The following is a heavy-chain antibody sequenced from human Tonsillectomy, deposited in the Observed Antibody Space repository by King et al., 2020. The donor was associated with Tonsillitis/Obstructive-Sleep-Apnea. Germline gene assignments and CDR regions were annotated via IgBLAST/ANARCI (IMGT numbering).Heavy chain of an antibody. J-gene: IGHJ3*02. CDR3: ARDGSTRSGFHDAFDI. CDR1: GGSISSYY. D-gene: IGHD3-3*01. Sequence: VQLQESGPGLVKPSETLSLTCTVSGGSISSYYWSWIRQPPGKGLEWIGYFYYSGSTNYNPSLKSRVTLSVDTSKNQFSLKLSSVTAADTAVYYCARDGSTRSGFHDAFDIWGQGTMVTVSS. CDR2: FYYSGST. V-gene: IGHV4-59*01.